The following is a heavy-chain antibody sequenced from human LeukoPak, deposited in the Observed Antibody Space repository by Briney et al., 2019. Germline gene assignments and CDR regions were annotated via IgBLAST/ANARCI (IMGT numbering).Heavy chain of an antibody. J-gene: IGHJ4*02. Sequence: SETLSLTCAVYGGSFSCYYWSWIRQPPGKGLEWIGEINHSGSTNYNPSLKSRVTISVDTSKNQFSLKLSSVTAADTAVYYCARGGFGYSYGDGLDYWGQGTLVTVSS. CDR3: ARGGFGYSYGDGLDY. D-gene: IGHD5-18*01. V-gene: IGHV4-34*01. CDR1: GGSFSCYY. CDR2: INHSGST.